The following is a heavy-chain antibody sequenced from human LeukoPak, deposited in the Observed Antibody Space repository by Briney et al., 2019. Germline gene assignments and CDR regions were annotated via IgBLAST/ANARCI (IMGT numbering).Heavy chain of an antibody. Sequence: SETLSLTCTVSGGSMNSYYWSWIRQPPGKGLEWIGYIYYSGSTNYNPSLKSRLTISVDTSKNQFSLKLSSVTAADTAVYYCARGLPDRSSWSPQAHFMDVWGKGTTVTVSS. CDR2: IYYSGST. CDR1: GGSMNSYY. V-gene: IGHV4-59*08. CDR3: ARGLPDRSSWSPQAHFMDV. J-gene: IGHJ6*03. D-gene: IGHD6-13*01.